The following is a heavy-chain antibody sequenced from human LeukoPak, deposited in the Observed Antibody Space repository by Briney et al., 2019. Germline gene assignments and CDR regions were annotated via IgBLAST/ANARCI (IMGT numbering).Heavy chain of an antibody. CDR2: ISAYNGNT. D-gene: IGHD3-10*01. Sequence: ASVKVSCKASGYIFTNFGISWVRQAPGQGLEWMGWISAYNGNTNYAQKLQGRVTMTTDTSTSTAYMELRSLRSDDTAVYYCARDLYGSGSYYYYYCMDVWGKGTTVTISS. V-gene: IGHV1-18*01. CDR1: GYIFTNFG. CDR3: ARDLYGSGSYYYYYCMDV. J-gene: IGHJ6*03.